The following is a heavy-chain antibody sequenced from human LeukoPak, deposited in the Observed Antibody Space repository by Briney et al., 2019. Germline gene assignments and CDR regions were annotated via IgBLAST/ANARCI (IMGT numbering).Heavy chain of an antibody. V-gene: IGHV1-2*06. J-gene: IGHJ4*02. Sequence: ASVKVSCKASGYTFTAYYMHWVRQAPGQGLEWMGHINPNSGGTDYAQKFQGRVTMARDTSISTAYMELSRLRSDDTAVYYCARLSSGYYVFDYWGQGTLVAVSS. CDR3: ARLSSGYYVFDY. D-gene: IGHD3-22*01. CDR1: GYTFTAYY. CDR2: INPNSGGT.